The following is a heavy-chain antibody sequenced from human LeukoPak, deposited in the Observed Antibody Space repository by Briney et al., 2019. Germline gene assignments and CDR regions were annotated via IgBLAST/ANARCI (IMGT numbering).Heavy chain of an antibody. Sequence: GGSLRLSCEASGFTFSNYGMHWVRQAPGKGLEWVAVIWHDGGTKFYADSVKGRFAISRDNSKNTLYLQMNSLRAEDTAVYYCAKLLRVGYPLDYWGQGTLVTVSS. CDR2: IWHDGGTK. CDR3: AKLLRVGYPLDY. D-gene: IGHD1-26*01. CDR1: GFTFSNYG. V-gene: IGHV3-33*06. J-gene: IGHJ4*02.